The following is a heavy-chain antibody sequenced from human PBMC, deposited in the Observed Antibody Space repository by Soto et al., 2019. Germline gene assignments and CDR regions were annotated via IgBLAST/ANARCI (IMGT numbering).Heavy chain of an antibody. CDR1: GYTFTSYD. CDR2: MNPNSGNT. Sequence: ASVKVSCKASGYTFTSYDINWVRQATGQGLEWMGWMNPNSGNTGYAQKFQGRVTMTRNTSISTAYMELSSLRSEDTAVYYCARDVAVAGTYGMDVWGQGTTVTVSS. V-gene: IGHV1-8*01. D-gene: IGHD6-19*01. CDR3: ARDVAVAGTYGMDV. J-gene: IGHJ6*02.